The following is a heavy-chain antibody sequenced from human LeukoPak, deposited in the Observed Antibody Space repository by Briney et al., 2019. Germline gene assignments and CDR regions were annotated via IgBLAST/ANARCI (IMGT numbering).Heavy chain of an antibody. J-gene: IGHJ4*02. CDR3: AKELIVPGIDY. CDR1: GFTFSIYG. V-gene: IGHV3-30*18. CDR2: ISYDGSNK. Sequence: GGSLRLSCAASGFTFSIYGMHWVRQAPGKGLEWVAVISYDGSNKYYADSVKGRFTISRDNSKNTLYLQMNSLRAEDTAVYYCAKELIVPGIDYWGQGTLVTVSS. D-gene: IGHD3-22*01.